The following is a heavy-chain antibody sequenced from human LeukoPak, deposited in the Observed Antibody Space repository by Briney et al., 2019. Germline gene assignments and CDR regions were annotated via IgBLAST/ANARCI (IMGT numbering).Heavy chain of an antibody. CDR2: ISGSGGST. J-gene: IGHJ5*02. CDR1: GFTFSSYA. Sequence: HTGGSLRLSCAASGFTFSSYAMSWVRQAPGKGLEWVSAISGSGGSTYYADSVKGRFTISRDNSKNTLYLQMNSLRAEDTAVYYCAKEAYQLLYHWGVWFDPWGQGTLVTVSS. D-gene: IGHD2-2*02. V-gene: IGHV3-23*01. CDR3: AKEAYQLLYHWGVWFDP.